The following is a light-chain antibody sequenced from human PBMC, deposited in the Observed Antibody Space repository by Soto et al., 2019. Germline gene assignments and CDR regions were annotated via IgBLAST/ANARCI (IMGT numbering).Light chain of an antibody. CDR3: QQYRNWPRT. J-gene: IGKJ1*01. CDR1: QSVDIN. Sequence: EIVLTQSPATLSVSPGERVTLSCRASQSVDINLAWYQQKPGQAPRLLIYGASTRAIDMPGRFSGRGSGTEFTLTISTLQSEDSAVYYCQQYRNWPRTFRQGTKV. CDR2: GAS. V-gene: IGKV3-15*01.